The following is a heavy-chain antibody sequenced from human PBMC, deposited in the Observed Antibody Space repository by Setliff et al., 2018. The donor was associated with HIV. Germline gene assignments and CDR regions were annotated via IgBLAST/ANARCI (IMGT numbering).Heavy chain of an antibody. J-gene: IGHJ4*02. D-gene: IGHD3-10*01. V-gene: IGHV1-69*06. CDR1: GGTFSNYG. CDR2: IIPIFGTA. CDR3: VRGVAINYYGSGSYLGH. Sequence: SVKVSCKASGGTFSNYGISWVRQAPGQGLEWMGRIIPIFGTANYAQEFQGRVTITADKSTNTAYMELSSLRSEDTAVYYCVRGVAINYYGSGSYLGHWGQGTLVTVSS.